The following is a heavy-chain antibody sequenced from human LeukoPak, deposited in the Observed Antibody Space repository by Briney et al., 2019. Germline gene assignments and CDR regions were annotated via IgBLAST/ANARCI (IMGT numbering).Heavy chain of an antibody. V-gene: IGHV4-39*07. CDR3: ARRSHILTGYYSVYYFDY. J-gene: IGHJ4*02. D-gene: IGHD3-9*01. Sequence: SETLSLTCTVSGGSISSSDYYWGWIRQPPGKGLEWIGKLYYSGSTNYNPSLKSRVTISVDTSTNQFSLKLSSVTATGTAVYYCARRSHILTGYYSVYYFDYGGQGTLVTVSS. CDR2: LYYSGST. CDR1: GGSISSSDYY.